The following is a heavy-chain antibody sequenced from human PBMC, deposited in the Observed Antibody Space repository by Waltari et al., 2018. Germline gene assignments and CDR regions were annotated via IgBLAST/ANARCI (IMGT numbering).Heavy chain of an antibody. J-gene: IGHJ4*02. D-gene: IGHD2-15*01. CDR2: IHTRGGS. CDR3: ARAGYGGNWDH. V-gene: IGHV4-4*07. Sequence: QVRLQESGPGRVKPSETLSLTCAVSGDSIKRYYWSWIRQPAGKGLEWIGRIHTRGGSNYNPSLRGRVTMSVDTSKNQFSLKLNSVTAADTALYYCARAGYGGNWDHWGQGILVTVSS. CDR1: GDSIKRYY.